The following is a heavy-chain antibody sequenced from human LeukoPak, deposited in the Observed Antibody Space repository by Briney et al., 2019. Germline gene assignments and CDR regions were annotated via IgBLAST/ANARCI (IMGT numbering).Heavy chain of an antibody. D-gene: IGHD5-18*01. CDR1: GFSLSSYE. CDR2: ISRGGSTI. CDR3: ASNTGYSYGYFDY. V-gene: IGHV3-48*03. Sequence: PGGSLRLSCAASGFSLSSYEMNWVRQAPGKGLEWVSYISRGGSTIYYADSVKGRFTFSRDNAKNSLYLQMNSLRAEDTAVYYCASNTGYSYGYFDYWGQGTLVTVSS. J-gene: IGHJ4*02.